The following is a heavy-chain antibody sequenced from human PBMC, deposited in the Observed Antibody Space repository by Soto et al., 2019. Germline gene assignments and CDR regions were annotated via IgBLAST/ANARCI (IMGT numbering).Heavy chain of an antibody. V-gene: IGHV3-23*01. CDR3: AKVDAYYDFWSGYSTSLMDAFDI. Sequence: EVQLLESGGGLVQPGGSLRLSCAASGFTFSSYAMSWVRQAPGKGLEWVSAISGSGGSTYYADSVKGRFTISRDNSKNTLYLQMNSLRAEDTAVYYCAKVDAYYDFWSGYSTSLMDAFDIWGQGRMVTVSS. J-gene: IGHJ3*02. CDR1: GFTFSSYA. D-gene: IGHD3-3*01. CDR2: ISGSGGST.